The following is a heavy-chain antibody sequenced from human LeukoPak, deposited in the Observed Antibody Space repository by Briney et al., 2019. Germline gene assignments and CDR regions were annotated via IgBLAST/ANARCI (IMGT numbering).Heavy chain of an antibody. CDR3: ARDPFYCSGGSCYSIGAGLDAFDI. CDR1: GGSISSSNW. CDR2: IYHSGST. D-gene: IGHD2-15*01. V-gene: IGHV4-4*02. J-gene: IGHJ3*02. Sequence: SGTLSLTCAVSGGSISSSNWWSWVRPPPGKGLEWIGEIYHSGSTNYNPSLKSRVTISVDKSKNQFSLKLSSVTAADTAVYYCARDPFYCSGGSCYSIGAGLDAFDIWGQGRMVTVSS.